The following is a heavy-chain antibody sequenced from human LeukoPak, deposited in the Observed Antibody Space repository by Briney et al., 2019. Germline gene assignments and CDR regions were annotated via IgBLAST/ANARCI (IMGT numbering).Heavy chain of an antibody. J-gene: IGHJ3*02. CDR3: ARVPSVIDAFDI. CDR2: IYYTGST. D-gene: IGHD2-21*01. CDR1: GGSISSGGYY. V-gene: IGHV4-31*03. Sequence: SETLSLTCTVSGGSISSGGYYWSWIRQHPGKGLEWISYIYYTGSTYYNPSLKSRLTISVDRSKNQFSLRLSSMTAADTAVYYCARVPSVIDAFDIWGQGTMVTVSS.